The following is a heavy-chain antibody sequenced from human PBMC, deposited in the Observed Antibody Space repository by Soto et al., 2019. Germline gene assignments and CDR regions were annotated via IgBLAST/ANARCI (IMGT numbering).Heavy chain of an antibody. V-gene: IGHV3-7*01. Sequence: PGKGLEWVANRKQDGSEKYYVDSVKGRFTLSRDNAKTSLHLQMNSLKAEDTAMFLCARGDSSNDWSLDFWGQGTLVSVSS. CDR2: RKQDGSEK. CDR3: ARGDSSNDWSLDF. D-gene: IGHD3-9*01. J-gene: IGHJ4*01.